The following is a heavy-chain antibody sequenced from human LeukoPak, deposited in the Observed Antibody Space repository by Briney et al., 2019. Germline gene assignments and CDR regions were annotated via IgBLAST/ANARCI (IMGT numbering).Heavy chain of an antibody. J-gene: IGHJ6*02. V-gene: IGHV1-69*04. CDR3: ARVAAATTFESSGMDV. Sequence: GASVKVSCKASGGTFSSYAISWVRQAPGQGLEWMGRIIPILGIANYAQKSQGRVTITADRSTSTAHMELSSLRSEDTAVYYCARVAAATTFESSGMDVWGQGTTVTVSS. CDR2: IIPILGIA. D-gene: IGHD6-13*01. CDR1: GGTFSSYA.